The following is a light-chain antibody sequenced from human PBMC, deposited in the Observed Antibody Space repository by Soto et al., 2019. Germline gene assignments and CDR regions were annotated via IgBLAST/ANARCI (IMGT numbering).Light chain of an antibody. CDR1: QGIRSY. J-gene: IGKJ5*01. Sequence: QLTQSPSPLSSSVGDRLTITCRASQGIRSYLAWYQQKPGNAPKLLIYTAATLQSGVPSRFSGSGSGTDFALAISSLHPEDFATHYCQQLDSYPTAFWQGTRQESK. V-gene: IGKV1-9*01. CDR2: TAA. CDR3: QQLDSYPTA.